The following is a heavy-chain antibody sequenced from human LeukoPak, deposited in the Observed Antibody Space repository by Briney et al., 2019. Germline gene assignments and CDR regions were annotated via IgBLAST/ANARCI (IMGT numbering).Heavy chain of an antibody. Sequence: GRSLRLSCASSGFTFTDYAMHWVRQAPGKGLEWVAVISYDGRNQYYADSVKGRFTISRDNSKDTLDLQMNSLRAEDTAVYYCARDASPIIMLVAGGSGAFDYWGQGSLVTVSS. V-gene: IGHV3-30*04. CDR2: ISYDGRNQ. D-gene: IGHD3-22*01. CDR3: ARDASPIIMLVAGGSGAFDY. J-gene: IGHJ4*02. CDR1: GFTFTDYA.